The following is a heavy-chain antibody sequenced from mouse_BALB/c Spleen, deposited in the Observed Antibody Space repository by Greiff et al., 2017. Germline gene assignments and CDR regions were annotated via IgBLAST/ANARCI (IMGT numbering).Heavy chain of an antibody. J-gene: IGHJ3*01. V-gene: IGHV1-5*01. CDR2: IYPGNSDT. CDR1: GYTFTSYW. Sequence: VQLQQSGTVLARPGASVKMSCKASGYTFTSYWMHWVKQRPGQGLEWIGAIYPGNSDTSYNQKFKGKAKLTAVTSTSTAYMELSSLTNEDSAVYYCTNRYDEEAWFAYWGQGTLVTVSA. D-gene: IGHD2-14*01. CDR3: TNRYDEEAWFAY.